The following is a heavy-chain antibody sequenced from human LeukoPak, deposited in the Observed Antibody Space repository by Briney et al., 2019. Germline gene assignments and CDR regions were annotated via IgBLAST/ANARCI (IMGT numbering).Heavy chain of an antibody. D-gene: IGHD5-18*01. V-gene: IGHV1-18*01. CDR3: ARAVRGYSYAYLPY. Sequence: ASVKVSCKASGYTFSSYGISWVRQAPGQGLEWMGWISAYDGNTNYAQKLQGRVTMTTDTSTSTAYMELRSLRSDDTAVYYCARAVRGYSYAYLPYWGQGTLVTISS. CDR2: ISAYDGNT. CDR1: GYTFSSYG. J-gene: IGHJ4*02.